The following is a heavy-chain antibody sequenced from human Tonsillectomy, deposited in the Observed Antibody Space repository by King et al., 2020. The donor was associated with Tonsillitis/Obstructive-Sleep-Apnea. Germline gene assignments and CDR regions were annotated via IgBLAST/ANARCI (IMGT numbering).Heavy chain of an antibody. V-gene: IGHV1-69*06. CDR2: IIPILGTP. J-gene: IGHJ4*02. Sequence: QLVQSGAEVKKPGSSVKVSCKASGASFSNYAISWVRQAPGQGLEWMGGIIPILGTPNYAQRFQDRITIIADKSTSTAYMELSSLRSEDTAMYFCSRDLGLFWGQGTLVTVSS. CDR3: SRDLGLF. CDR1: GASFSNYA.